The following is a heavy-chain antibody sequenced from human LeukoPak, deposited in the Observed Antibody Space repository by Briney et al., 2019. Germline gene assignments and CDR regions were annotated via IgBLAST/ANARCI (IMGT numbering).Heavy chain of an antibody. CDR1: GFTLNNFA. D-gene: IGHD5-24*01. Sequence: GGSLRLSCAASGFTLNNFAMTWVRQAPGKGLEWVSGILTSGATYYAEPVKNRFTISRDSSQNTMYLQVNSLRAEDTAVYYCAKDMTYNDGRWEFDPWGQGTLVTVS. CDR3: AKDMTYNDGRWEFDP. V-gene: IGHV3-23*01. CDR2: ILTSGAT. J-gene: IGHJ5*02.